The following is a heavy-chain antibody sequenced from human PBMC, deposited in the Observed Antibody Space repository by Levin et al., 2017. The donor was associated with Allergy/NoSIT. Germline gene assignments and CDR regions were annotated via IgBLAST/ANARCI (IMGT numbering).Heavy chain of an antibody. CDR2: INHSGST. J-gene: IGHJ6*02. Sequence: SQTLSLTCAVYGGSFSAYYWSWIRQPPGKGLEWIGEINHSGSTNYNPSLKSRVTISVDTSKNQFSLKLSSVTAADTAVYYCARGRGGYSYGRGATYYYGMDVWGQGTTVTVSS. CDR3: ARGRGGYSYGRGATYYYGMDV. D-gene: IGHD5-18*01. V-gene: IGHV4-34*01. CDR1: GGSFSAYY.